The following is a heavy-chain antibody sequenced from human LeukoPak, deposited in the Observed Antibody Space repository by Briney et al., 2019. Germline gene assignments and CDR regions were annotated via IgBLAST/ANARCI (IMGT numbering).Heavy chain of an antibody. CDR2: IYYSGST. D-gene: IGHD4-11*01. CDR1: GGSFSGYY. Sequence: SETLSLTCAVYGGSFSGYYWTWIRQSPGKGLEWIGYIYYSGSTNYNPSLKSRVTISVDTSKNQFSLKLSSVTAADTAVYYCASFTTVTGFDYWGQGTLVTVSS. CDR3: ASFTTVTGFDY. V-gene: IGHV4-59*01. J-gene: IGHJ4*02.